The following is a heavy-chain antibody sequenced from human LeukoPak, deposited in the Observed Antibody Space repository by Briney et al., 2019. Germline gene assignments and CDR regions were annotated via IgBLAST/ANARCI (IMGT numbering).Heavy chain of an antibody. Sequence: GESLKIPCKGSGYSFTSYWIGWVRQMPGKGLEWMGIIYPGDSDTRYSPSFQGQVTISADKSISTAYLQWSSLKASDTAMYYCARVCGGDCYMYNYYYGMDVWGQGTTVTVSS. CDR1: GYSFTSYW. CDR2: IYPGDSDT. CDR3: ARVCGGDCYMYNYYYGMDV. D-gene: IGHD2-21*02. V-gene: IGHV5-51*01. J-gene: IGHJ6*02.